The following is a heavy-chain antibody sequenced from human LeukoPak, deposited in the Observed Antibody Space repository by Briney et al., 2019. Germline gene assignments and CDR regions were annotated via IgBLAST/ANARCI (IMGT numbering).Heavy chain of an antibody. D-gene: IGHD3-10*01. CDR2: IYTSGST. Sequence: PSETLSLTCTVSGGSISSGSYYWSWIRQPAGKGLEWIGRIYTSGSTNYNPSLKSRVTISVDTSKNQFSLKLSSVTAADTAVYYCASSYYYGSGSYPQPLDYWGQGTLVTVSS. V-gene: IGHV4-61*02. CDR3: ASSYYYGSGSYPQPLDY. J-gene: IGHJ4*02. CDR1: GGSISSGSYY.